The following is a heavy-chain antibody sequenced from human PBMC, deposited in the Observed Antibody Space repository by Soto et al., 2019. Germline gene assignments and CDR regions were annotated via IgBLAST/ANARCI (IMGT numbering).Heavy chain of an antibody. CDR3: GTVFED. V-gene: IGHV3-74*01. CDR2: VDSDGRGT. CDR1: GITFTNSS. J-gene: IGHJ4*02. Sequence: EVQLVESGGGSVQPGASLRLSCVASGITFTNSSMHWVRQVPGKGLVWVARVDSDGRGTSYADFVKGRFTITRDNAKNTLYLQMNSLRVEQPAMYYCGTVFEDWGQGIPVTVSS.